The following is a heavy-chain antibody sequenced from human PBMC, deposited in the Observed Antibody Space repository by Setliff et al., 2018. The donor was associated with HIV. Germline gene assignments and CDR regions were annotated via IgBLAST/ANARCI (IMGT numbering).Heavy chain of an antibody. Sequence: SSETLSLTCSVSGDSISGGSYFWGWIRQTPGKGLEWIGNIYYTGFAYYNPSLESRVTISLDTSKTHFSLNLTSVTDADTAVYFCTREGRGDPAMATTRIDFWGQGKQVTVSS. J-gene: IGHJ4*02. V-gene: IGHV4-39*02. CDR2: IYYTGFA. CDR1: GDSISGGSYF. D-gene: IGHD1-1*01. CDR3: TREGRGDPAMATTRIDF.